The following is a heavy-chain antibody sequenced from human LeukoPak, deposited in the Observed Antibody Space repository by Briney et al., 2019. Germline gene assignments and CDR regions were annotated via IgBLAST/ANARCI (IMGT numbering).Heavy chain of an antibody. D-gene: IGHD6-19*01. Sequence: GGSLRLSCTASGFTFDDYAMHWVRQAPGKGLEWVSGISWNSGSIGYADSVKGRFTISRDNAKNSLYLQMNSLRAEDMALYYCPKAFYSSGSVPWYFYLCGRGTLVTVSS. CDR2: ISWNSGSI. CDR1: GFTFDDYA. CDR3: PKAFYSSGSVPWYFYL. J-gene: IGHJ2*01. V-gene: IGHV3-9*03.